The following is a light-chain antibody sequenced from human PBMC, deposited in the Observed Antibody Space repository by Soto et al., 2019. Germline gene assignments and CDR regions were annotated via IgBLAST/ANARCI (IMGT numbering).Light chain of an antibody. J-gene: IGLJ3*02. V-gene: IGLV2-23*01. CDR1: SSDVGSYNL. CDR3: CSYAGSSTWV. CDR2: EGS. Sequence: QSALTQPASVSGSPGQSITICFTGTSSDVGSYNLVSWYQQHPGKAPKLMIYEGSKRPSGVSNRFSGSKSGNTASLTISGLQAEDEADYYCCSYAGSSTWVFGGGTKLTVL.